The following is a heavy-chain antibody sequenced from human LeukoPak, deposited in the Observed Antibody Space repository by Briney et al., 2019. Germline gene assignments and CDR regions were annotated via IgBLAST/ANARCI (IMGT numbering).Heavy chain of an antibody. CDR2: INHSGST. J-gene: IGHJ6*03. CDR3: ARGVTYCSSTSCQGYYYYMDV. D-gene: IGHD2-2*01. CDR1: GGSFSGYY. Sequence: SETLSLTCAVYGGSFSGYYWSWIRQPPGKGLEWIGEINHSGSTNYNPSLKSRVTISVDTSKNQFSLKLSSVTAADTAVYYCARGVTYCSSTSCQGYYYYMDVWGKGTTVTVSS. V-gene: IGHV4-34*01.